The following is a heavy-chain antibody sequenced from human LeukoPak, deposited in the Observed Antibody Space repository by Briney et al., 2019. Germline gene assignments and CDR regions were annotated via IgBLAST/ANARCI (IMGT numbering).Heavy chain of an antibody. CDR1: GFSFSKYW. J-gene: IGHJ5*02. CDR2: IKQDGSEK. CDR3: TSHILVMGTS. D-gene: IGHD2-15*01. V-gene: IGHV3-7*03. Sequence: PGGSLRLSCVASGFSFSKYWMSWVRQTPGKGLEWVANIKQDGSEKYYVDSVKGRFTISRDNAKNSLYLQMNSLRAEDTAMYYCTSHILVMGTSWGQGALVTVSP.